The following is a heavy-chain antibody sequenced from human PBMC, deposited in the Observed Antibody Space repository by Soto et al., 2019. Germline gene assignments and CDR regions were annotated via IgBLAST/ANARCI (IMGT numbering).Heavy chain of an antibody. J-gene: IGHJ4*02. D-gene: IGHD3-3*01. Sequence: PSQTLSLTCAISGDSVSSDSAAWNWIRLSPSRGLEWLARTYYRSRWYNDYAVSVKSRITINPDTSKNQFSLQLNSVTPEDTAVYYCARDHYDFWSGIDYCGQGTLVTVSS. CDR1: GDSVSSDSAA. CDR2: TYYRSRWYN. CDR3: ARDHYDFWSGIDY. V-gene: IGHV6-1*01.